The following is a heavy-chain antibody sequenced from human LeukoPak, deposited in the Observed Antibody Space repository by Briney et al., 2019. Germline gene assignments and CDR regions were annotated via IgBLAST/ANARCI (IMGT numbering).Heavy chain of an antibody. CDR3: ARDGTAAGLYFDL. CDR2: IRQDGSEK. CDR1: GFTFTDYW. J-gene: IGHJ4*01. Sequence: RGGSLRLSCAVSGFTFTDYWMNWVRPAPGKGLEWVASIRQDGSEKTYVDSVKGRFTISRDNTKNSLSLQVNSLRVEDTAVYYCARDGTAAGLYFDLWGQGTLVTVSS. D-gene: IGHD6-13*01. V-gene: IGHV3-7*01.